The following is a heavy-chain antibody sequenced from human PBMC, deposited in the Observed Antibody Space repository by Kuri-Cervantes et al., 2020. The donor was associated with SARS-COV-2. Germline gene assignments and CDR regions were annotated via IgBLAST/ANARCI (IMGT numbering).Heavy chain of an antibody. CDR3: ARDGGDPGYDSSGYQDYGMDV. CDR2: INPSGGST. CDR1: GYTFTSYY. V-gene: IGHV1-46*01. D-gene: IGHD3-22*01. Sequence: ASVKVSCKASGYTFTSYYMHWVRQAPGQGLEWMGIINPSGGSTSYAQKFQGRVTMTRDTSTSTVYMELSSLRSEDTAVYYCARDGGDPGYDSSGYQDYGMDVWGQGTTVTVSS. J-gene: IGHJ6*02.